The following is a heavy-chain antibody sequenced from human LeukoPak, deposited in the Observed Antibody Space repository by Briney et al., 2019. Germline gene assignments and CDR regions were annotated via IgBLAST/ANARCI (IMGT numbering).Heavy chain of an antibody. CDR2: ISGSGGST. CDR3: AKDAATIGHSSSWYSDY. CDR1: GFTFSSYA. V-gene: IGHV3-23*01. D-gene: IGHD6-13*01. J-gene: IGHJ4*02. Sequence: GGSLRLSCAASGFTFSSYAMSWVRQAPGKGLEWVSAISGSGGSTYYADSVKGRFTISRDNSKNTLCLQMNSLRAEDTAVYYCAKDAATIGHSSSWYSDYWGQGTLVTVSS.